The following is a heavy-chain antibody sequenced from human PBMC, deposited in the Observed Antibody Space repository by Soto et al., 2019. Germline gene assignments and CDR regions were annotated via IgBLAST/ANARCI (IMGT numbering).Heavy chain of an antibody. D-gene: IGHD3-16*01. J-gene: IGHJ4*02. CDR1: GCTFSSNS. CDR2: IGAGDDTT. V-gene: IGHV3-23*01. CDR3: VMRAGDY. Sequence: EVQLMESGGGVARPGGSLRLSCATSGCTFSSNSMNWVRQVPGKRLEWVSRIGAGDDTTYYTDSVEGRFTISRDDSKGTLYLQMNSLKVEDTAIYFCVMRAGDYWGQGTLVTVSS.